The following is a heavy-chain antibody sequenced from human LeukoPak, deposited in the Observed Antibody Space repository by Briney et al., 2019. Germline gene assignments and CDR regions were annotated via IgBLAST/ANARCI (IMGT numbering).Heavy chain of an antibody. CDR2: INPNSGGT. D-gene: IGHD3-10*01. V-gene: IGHV1-2*06. J-gene: IGHJ4*02. CDR1: GYTFTGYY. CDR3: ARGPYYYGSGSYDY. Sequence: GASVKVSCKASGYTFTGYYMHWVRQAPGQGLEWMGRINPNSGGTNYAQKFQGRVTMTRDTSISTAYMELSRLRSDDTAVYYCARGPYYYGSGSYDYWGQGTLVTVS.